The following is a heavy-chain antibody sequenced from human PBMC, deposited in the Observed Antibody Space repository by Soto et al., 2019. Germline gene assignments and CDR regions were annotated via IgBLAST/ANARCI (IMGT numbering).Heavy chain of an antibody. CDR1: GGSIISYY. Sequence: SETLSLTCTVSGGSIISYYWSWIRQPPGKGLEWIGYIYYSGSTNYNPSLKSRVTISVDTSKNQFSLKLSSVTAADTAVYYCARASGLRYFDWFPGPFDYWGQGTLVTVSS. V-gene: IGHV4-59*01. CDR2: IYYSGST. J-gene: IGHJ4*02. D-gene: IGHD3-9*01. CDR3: ARASGLRYFDWFPGPFDY.